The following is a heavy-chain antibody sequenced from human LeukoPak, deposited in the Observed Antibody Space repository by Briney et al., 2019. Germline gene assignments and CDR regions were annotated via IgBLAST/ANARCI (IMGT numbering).Heavy chain of an antibody. CDR2: IGAYNGNT. CDR1: GYTFTSYD. J-gene: IGHJ4*02. V-gene: IGHV1-18*01. Sequence: ASVKVSCKASGYTFTSYDISWVRQAPGQGLEWMGWIGAYNGNTNYAQKLQGRVTMTTDTSTSTAYMELRSLRSDDTAVYYCARAGFDDILTGEFDYWGQGTLVTVSS. D-gene: IGHD3-9*01. CDR3: ARAGFDDILTGEFDY.